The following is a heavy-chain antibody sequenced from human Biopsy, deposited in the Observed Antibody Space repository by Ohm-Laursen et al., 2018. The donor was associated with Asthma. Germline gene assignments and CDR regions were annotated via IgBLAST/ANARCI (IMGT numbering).Heavy chain of an antibody. J-gene: IGHJ4*02. CDR3: ARSYCGGDCFSPFDY. D-gene: IGHD2-21*01. CDR2: IIPIFGTP. Sequence: SVKVSCKASGGTFNSDAISWVRQAPGQGLEWMGGIIPIFGTPSYAQNFQSRLTITADDSTSTVYMELSSLRSEDTAMYYCARSYCGGDCFSPFDYWGQGTPVTVSS. V-gene: IGHV1-69*13. CDR1: GGTFNSDA.